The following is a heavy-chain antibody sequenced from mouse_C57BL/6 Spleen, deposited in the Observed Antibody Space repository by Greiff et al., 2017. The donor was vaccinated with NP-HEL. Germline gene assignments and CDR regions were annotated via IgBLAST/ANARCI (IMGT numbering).Heavy chain of an antibody. CDR3: TTPPFYYSNPWFAY. J-gene: IGHJ3*01. CDR1: GFNIKDDY. Sequence: EVQLQQSGAELVRPGASVKLSCTASGFNIKDDYMHWVKQRPEQGLEWIGWIDPENGDTEYASKFQGKATITADTSSNTAYLRLSSLTSEDTAVYYCTTPPFYYSNPWFAYWGQGTLVTVSA. D-gene: IGHD2-5*01. V-gene: IGHV14-4*01. CDR2: IDPENGDT.